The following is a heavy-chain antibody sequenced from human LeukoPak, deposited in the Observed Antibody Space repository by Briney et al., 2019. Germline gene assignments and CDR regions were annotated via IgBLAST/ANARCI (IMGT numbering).Heavy chain of an antibody. V-gene: IGHV1-2*02. CDR3: VRAGDYGDYVGWFDP. CDR1: GYTFTGYY. Sequence: ASVKVSCKASGYTFTGYYMHRVRQAPGQGLEWMGWINPNSGGTNYAKKFQGRGTMTRDTSISTAYMELSRLRSDDTAVYYCVRAGDYGDYVGWFDPWGQGTLVTVSS. J-gene: IGHJ5*02. CDR2: INPNSGGT. D-gene: IGHD4-17*01.